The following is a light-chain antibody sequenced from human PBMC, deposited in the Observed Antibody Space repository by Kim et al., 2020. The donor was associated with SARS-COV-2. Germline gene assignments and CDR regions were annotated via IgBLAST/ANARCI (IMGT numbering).Light chain of an antibody. J-gene: IGKJ2*01. CDR2: GAS. V-gene: IGKV3-15*01. Sequence: VSPGDAVTLSCTASQSVNSNLAWYQQIRGQSPTLLIYGASTRATGVPARFSGRGFGTEFTFTISSLQSEDFAVYYCQQYDNWPPYTFGQGTKLEI. CDR1: QSVNSN. CDR3: QQYDNWPPYT.